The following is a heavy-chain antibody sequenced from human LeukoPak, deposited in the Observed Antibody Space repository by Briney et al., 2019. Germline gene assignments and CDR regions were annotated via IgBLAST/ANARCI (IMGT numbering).Heavy chain of an antibody. CDR1: GYTFTGYY. J-gene: IGHJ5*02. Sequence: ASVKVSRKASGYTFTGYYIHWVRQAPGQGLEWMGWINPNSGGTNYAQKFQGRVTMTRDTSISTAYMELSRLRSDDTAVYHCAREGIAAADTNWFDPWGQGTLVTVSS. CDR3: AREGIAAADTNWFDP. V-gene: IGHV1-2*02. CDR2: INPNSGGT. D-gene: IGHD6-13*01.